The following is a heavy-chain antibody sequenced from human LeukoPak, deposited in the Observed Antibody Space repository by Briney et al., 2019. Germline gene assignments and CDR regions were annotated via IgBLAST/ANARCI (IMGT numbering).Heavy chain of an antibody. CDR1: GFTFSSYA. CDR3: AKDGPLVDTAMVPNFDY. V-gene: IGHV3-23*01. CDR2: ISGSGGST. J-gene: IGHJ4*02. Sequence: GGSLRLSCAASGFTFSSYAMSWVRQAPGKGLEWVSAISGSGGSTYYADSVKGRFTISRDNSKSTLYLQMNSLRAEDTAVYYCAKDGPLVDTAMVPNFDYWGQGTLVTVSS. D-gene: IGHD5-18*01.